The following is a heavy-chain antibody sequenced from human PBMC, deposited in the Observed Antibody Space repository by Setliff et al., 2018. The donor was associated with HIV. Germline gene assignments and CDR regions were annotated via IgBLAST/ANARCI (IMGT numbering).Heavy chain of an antibody. V-gene: IGHV4-39*01. CDR3: ARQSSYVTGSFYTDVFDL. CDR2: VFYTGST. Sequence: KPSETLSLTCSVSGDSINNNNYYWGWIRQPPGKGLEWIASVFYTGSTYYRPSLKSRVTLSVELSKNHFSLELTSVTAADTAVYYCARQSSYVTGSFYTDVFDLWGQGTVVTVSS. J-gene: IGHJ3*01. CDR1: GDSINNNNYY. D-gene: IGHD3-10*01.